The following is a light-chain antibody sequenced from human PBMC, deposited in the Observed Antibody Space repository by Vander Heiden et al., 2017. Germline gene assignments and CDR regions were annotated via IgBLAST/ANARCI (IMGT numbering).Light chain of an antibody. J-gene: IGLJ2*01. V-gene: IGLV3-21*02. CDR2: DDS. CDR3: QVWDSASDHPVI. CDR1: NIGSKS. Sequence: SYVLTQPPSVSVAPGQTARITCGGNNIGSKSVHWYQQQPGQAPVLVVYDDSDRRSGIPERVSASNSGNTATLTISRVEAGDEADYYCQVWDSASDHPVIFGGGTKLTVL.